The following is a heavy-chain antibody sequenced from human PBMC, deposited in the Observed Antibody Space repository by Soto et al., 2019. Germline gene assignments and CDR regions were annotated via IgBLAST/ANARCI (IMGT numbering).Heavy chain of an antibody. CDR1: GFTFSSYW. V-gene: IGHV3-74*01. J-gene: IGHJ4*02. CDR2: VNSDESTT. Sequence: GGSLRLSCAASGFTFSSYWMHWVRQGPGKGLVWVSRVNSDESTTSYADPVKGRFTISRDNAKNTLYLQMSSLRVEDTALYYCVRFECGRTAVVTAMEANGYWGQGTLVTVSS. D-gene: IGHD2-21*02. CDR3: VRFECGRTAVVTAMEANGY.